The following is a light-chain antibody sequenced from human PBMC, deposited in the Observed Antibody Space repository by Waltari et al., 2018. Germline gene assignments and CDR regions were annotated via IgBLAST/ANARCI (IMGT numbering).Light chain of an antibody. CDR3: QQYNVWPPIT. CDR2: DAS. CDR1: QSIYSN. Sequence: ILMTQSPVPLSVAPGERATHSCRASQSIYSNLAWYQQRPGQPPRLLIFDASTRASGIPARFSGSGSGTEFTLTIRTLQSEDSAVYYCQQYNVWPPITFGQGTRLEIK. V-gene: IGKV3D-15*01. J-gene: IGKJ5*01.